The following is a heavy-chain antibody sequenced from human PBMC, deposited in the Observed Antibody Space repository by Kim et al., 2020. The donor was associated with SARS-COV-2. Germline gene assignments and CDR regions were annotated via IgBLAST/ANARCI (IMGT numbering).Heavy chain of an antibody. J-gene: IGHJ6*02. Sequence: SETLSLTCTVSGGSISSGDYYWSWIRQPPGKGLEWIGYIYYSGSTYYNPSLKSRVTISVDTSKNQFSLKLSSVTAADTAVYYCARDQTPLSAGYYGMDVWGQGTTVTVSS. CDR2: IYYSGST. D-gene: IGHD2-8*01. CDR3: ARDQTPLSAGYYGMDV. CDR1: GGSISSGDYY. V-gene: IGHV4-30-4*01.